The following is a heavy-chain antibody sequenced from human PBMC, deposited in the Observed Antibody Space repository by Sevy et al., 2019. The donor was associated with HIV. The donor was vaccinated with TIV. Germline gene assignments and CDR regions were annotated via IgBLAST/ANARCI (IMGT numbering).Heavy chain of an antibody. Sequence: GGSLRLSCAASGFNFNMYGMNWVRQAPGKGLEWVSSISSSSSDIKYADSVKGRFTVSRVNAKNSLFLQMNSLRAEDTAVYYCATLLMWFGELPRGLDYWGQGALVTVSS. CDR3: ATLLMWFGELPRGLDY. CDR1: GFNFNMYG. CDR2: ISSSSSDI. D-gene: IGHD3-10*01. J-gene: IGHJ4*02. V-gene: IGHV3-21*01.